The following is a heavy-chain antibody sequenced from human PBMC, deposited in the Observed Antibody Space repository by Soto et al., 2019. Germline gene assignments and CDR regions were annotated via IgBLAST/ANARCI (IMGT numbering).Heavy chain of an antibody. CDR3: ARGVTTGVDAFDM. CDR2: INPDGSEK. V-gene: IGHV3-7*01. CDR1: GFTFSSYW. J-gene: IGHJ3*02. D-gene: IGHD3-3*01. Sequence: EVQLVGSGGGLVQPGGSLRLSCAASGFTFSSYWMTWVRQAPGKGLEWVANINPDGSEKYYVDSVKGRFTISRDNAKNSXXLQXDSPRAEDTVVYYCARGVTTGVDAFDMWGQGTMVTVSS.